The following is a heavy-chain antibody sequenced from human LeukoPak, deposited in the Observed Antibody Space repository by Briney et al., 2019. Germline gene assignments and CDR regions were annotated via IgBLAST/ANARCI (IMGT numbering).Heavy chain of an antibody. V-gene: IGHV4-39*01. J-gene: IGHJ4*02. CDR3: ATTVTTRYYFDY. D-gene: IGHD4-17*01. CDR1: GGSISTSRHY. CDR2: MYYSGST. Sequence: PSETLSLTCTVSGGSISTSRHYWGWIRQPPGKGLEWIGNMYYSGSTYYNPSLKSRVTISVDTYKSRFSLKLSSVTAADTAVYYCATTVTTRYYFDYWGQGTLVTVS.